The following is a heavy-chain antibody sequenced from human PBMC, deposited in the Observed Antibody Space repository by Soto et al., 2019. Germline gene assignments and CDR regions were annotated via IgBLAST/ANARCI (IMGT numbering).Heavy chain of an antibody. CDR3: ARRRTIGVNNNWFDP. CDR2: INPSGGST. Sequence: ASVKVSCKASGYTFTSYYMHCVRQAPGQGLEWMGIINPSGGSTSYAQKFQGRVTMTRNTSISTAYMELSSLRSEDTAVYYCARRRTIGVNNNWFDPWGQGTLVTVSS. V-gene: IGHV1-46*01. CDR1: GYTFTSYY. J-gene: IGHJ5*02. D-gene: IGHD3-10*01.